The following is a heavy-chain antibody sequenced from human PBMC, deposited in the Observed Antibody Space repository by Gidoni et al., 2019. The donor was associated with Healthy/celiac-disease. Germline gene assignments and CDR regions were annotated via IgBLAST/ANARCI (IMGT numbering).Heavy chain of an antibody. CDR2: IWYDGSNK. V-gene: IGHV3-33*01. Sequence: QVQLVESGGGVVKPGRSLRLPCAASGFTFSSYGMHWVRQAPGKGLEWVAVIWYDGSNKYYADSVKGRFTISRDNSKNTLYLQMNSLRAEDTAVYYCAATLPSAGYEYFDYWGQGTLVTVSS. CDR1: GFTFSSYG. D-gene: IGHD5-18*01. CDR3: AATLPSAGYEYFDY. J-gene: IGHJ4*02.